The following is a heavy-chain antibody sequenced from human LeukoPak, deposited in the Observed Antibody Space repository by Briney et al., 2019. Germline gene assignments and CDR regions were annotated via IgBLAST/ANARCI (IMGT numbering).Heavy chain of an antibody. D-gene: IGHD2-15*01. V-gene: IGHV4-4*02. CDR2: IYHSGST. J-gene: IGHJ4*02. CDR3: ARAIELLSYFDY. CDR1: GGSISSSNW. Sequence: SETLSLTCAVSGGSISSSNWWSWVRQPPGKGLEWIGEIYHSGSTNYNPSLKSRVTISVDKSKNQFSLKLSSVTAADAAVYYCARAIELLSYFDYWGQGTLVTVSS.